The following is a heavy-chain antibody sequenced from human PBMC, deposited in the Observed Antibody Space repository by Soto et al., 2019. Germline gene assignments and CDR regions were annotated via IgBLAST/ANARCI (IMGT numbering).Heavy chain of an antibody. CDR1: GGSISGYY. CDR2: LYTMGST. Sequence: QVQLQESGPGLVKSSETLSLTCTVSGGSISGYYWSWIRQPAGKGLEWIGRLYTMGSTNYNPSLQGRVTMSVDASKNEFSLKVSSVTAADTAVYFCARVRDYGLETNRNYCGMDVWGQGTTVTVSS. CDR3: ARVRDYGLETNRNYCGMDV. D-gene: IGHD3-10*01. V-gene: IGHV4-4*07. J-gene: IGHJ6*02.